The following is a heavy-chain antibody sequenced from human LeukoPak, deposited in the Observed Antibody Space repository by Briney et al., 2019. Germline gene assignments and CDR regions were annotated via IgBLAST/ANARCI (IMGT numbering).Heavy chain of an antibody. Sequence: SVKVSCKASGGTLSSYAISWVRQAPGQGLEWMGGIIPIFGTANYAQKFQGRVTITTDESTSTAYMELSSLRSEDTAVYYCARSPYYYYYMDVWGKGTTVTVSS. CDR1: GGTLSSYA. CDR2: IIPIFGTA. V-gene: IGHV1-69*05. J-gene: IGHJ6*03. CDR3: ARSPYYYYYMDV.